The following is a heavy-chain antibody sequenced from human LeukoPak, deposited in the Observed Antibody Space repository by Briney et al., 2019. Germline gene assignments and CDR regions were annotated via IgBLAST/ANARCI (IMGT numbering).Heavy chain of an antibody. CDR1: GYIFTCNY. D-gene: IGHD3-16*01. Sequence: GASVKVSCKASGYIFTCNYIHWVRQAPGQGLEWMGRINPNSGGTNYAQKFQGRITMTRDTSISTAYMELSGLISDDTAVFYCAREGRYGQSDFEFWGQGTLVTVSS. J-gene: IGHJ4*02. CDR3: AREGRYGQSDFEF. CDR2: INPNSGGT. V-gene: IGHV1-2*06.